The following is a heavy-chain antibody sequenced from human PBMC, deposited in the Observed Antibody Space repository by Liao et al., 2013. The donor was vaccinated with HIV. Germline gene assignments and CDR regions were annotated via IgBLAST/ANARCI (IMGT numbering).Heavy chain of an antibody. D-gene: IGHD3-22*01. J-gene: IGHJ4*02. CDR1: GGSISTDY. Sequence: QVQLQESGPGLVKPSETLSLTCTVSGGSISTDYWSWIRQPPGKGLEWIGYIYYSRSTNYNPSLKSRVTISVDTSKNQFSLKLSSVTAADTAVYYCATAGDTSGYYWAALDSWGQGTLVTVSS. CDR2: IYYSRST. V-gene: IGHV4-59*01. CDR3: ATAGDTSGYYWAALDS.